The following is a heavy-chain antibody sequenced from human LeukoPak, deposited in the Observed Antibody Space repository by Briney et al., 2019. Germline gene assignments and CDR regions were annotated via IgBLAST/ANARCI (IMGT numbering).Heavy chain of an antibody. CDR2: INPSGGST. V-gene: IGHV1-46*01. D-gene: IGHD2-2*01. Sequence: ASVKVSCKASGYTFTSYYMHWVRQAPGQGLEWMGIINPSGGSTSYAQKFQGRVTMTRDTSTSTVYMELSSLRSEDTAVYYCARDRGYCSNTSCYSYYYYGMDVWGKGTTVTVSS. CDR3: ARDRGYCSNTSCYSYYYYGMDV. CDR1: GYTFTSYY. J-gene: IGHJ6*04.